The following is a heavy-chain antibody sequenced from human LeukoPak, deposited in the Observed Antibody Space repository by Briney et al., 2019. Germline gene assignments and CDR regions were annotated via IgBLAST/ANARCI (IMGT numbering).Heavy chain of an antibody. CDR1: GLTVSNNY. J-gene: IGHJ4*02. V-gene: IGHV3-53*01. D-gene: IGHD1-26*01. Sequence: PGGSLRLSCAVSGLTVSNNYMSWGRQAPGKGLEWVSVIYSGGSTYYADSVKGRFTISRDNSKNTVYLQMNSLRDEDTAVYYCARNVGYWGQGTLVTVSS. CDR2: IYSGGST. CDR3: ARNVGY.